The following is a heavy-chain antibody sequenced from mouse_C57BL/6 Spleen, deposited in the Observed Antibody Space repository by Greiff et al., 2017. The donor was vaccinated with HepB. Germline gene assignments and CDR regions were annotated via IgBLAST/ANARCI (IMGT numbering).Heavy chain of an antibody. CDR2: ISRGSSTI. CDR3: ARFITTVVATDYAMDY. Sequence: EVQLVESGGGLVKPGGSLKLSCAASGFTFSDYGMHWVRQAPEKGLEWVAYISRGSSTINYADTVKGRFTISRDKAKNPLFLQMTSLRSEDTAMYYCARFITTVVATDYAMDYWGQGTSVTVSS. V-gene: IGHV5-17*01. D-gene: IGHD1-1*01. J-gene: IGHJ4*01. CDR1: GFTFSDYG.